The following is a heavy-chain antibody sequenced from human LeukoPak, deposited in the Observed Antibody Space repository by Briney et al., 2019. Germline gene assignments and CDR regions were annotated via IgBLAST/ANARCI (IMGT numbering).Heavy chain of an antibody. Sequence: SETLSLTCTVSGGSISSHYWSWIRQPPGKGLEWIWYIYYSGSTTYNPSLKSRVTISVETSKNQFSLKLSSATAADTAVYYSARGIYDFWSGYYMSYYYYYMDVWGKGTTVTVSS. D-gene: IGHD3-3*01. CDR3: ARGIYDFWSGYYMSYYYYYMDV. V-gene: IGHV4-59*11. CDR2: IYYSGST. CDR1: GGSISSHY. J-gene: IGHJ6*03.